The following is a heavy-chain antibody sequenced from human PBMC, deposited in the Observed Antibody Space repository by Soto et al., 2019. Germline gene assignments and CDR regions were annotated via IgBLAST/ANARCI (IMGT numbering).Heavy chain of an antibody. D-gene: IGHD3-3*01. V-gene: IGHV2-5*01. CDR2: IYWNGDK. CDR1: GFSLSAGVG. CDR3: GHRSDSNDFSGNDY. J-gene: IGHJ4*02. Sequence: QITLKASGPTLVKPTQTLTLTCSFSGFSLSAGVGVVWNRQPPGKALEWLAIIYWNGDKRYSPSLNNRLTITHDSSANQVALTMTNMDAVDIATYYCGHRSDSNDFSGNDYWGQGLLVTVSS.